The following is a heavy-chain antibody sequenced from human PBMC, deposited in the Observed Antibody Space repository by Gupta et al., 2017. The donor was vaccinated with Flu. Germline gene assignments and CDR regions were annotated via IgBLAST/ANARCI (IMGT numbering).Heavy chain of an antibody. CDR1: GDSISNYY. D-gene: IGHD3-22*01. Sequence: QVQLQESGPGLVKPSETLSLTCTVSGDSISNYYWSWIRQPPGKGLEWLGYIYYSATTNYNPSLKSRVAISADTSKNQFPLRLTSVTAADTAVYYCARVTFYYDDSNLDVWGQGTTVTVSS. CDR2: IYYSATT. CDR3: ARVTFYYDDSNLDV. J-gene: IGHJ6*02. V-gene: IGHV4-59*08.